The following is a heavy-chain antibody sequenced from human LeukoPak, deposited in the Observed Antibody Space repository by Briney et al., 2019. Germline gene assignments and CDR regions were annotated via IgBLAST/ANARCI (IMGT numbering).Heavy chain of an antibody. D-gene: IGHD3-3*01. CDR3: ARNAGVDFWSGYYTNYNWFDP. CDR1: GGSISSYY. Sequence: SETLSLTCTVSGGSISSYYWSWIRQPPGKGLEWIGYIYYSGSTNYNPSLKSRVTISVDTSKNQFSLKLSSVTAADTAVYYCARNAGVDFWSGYYTNYNWFDPWGQGTLVTVSS. CDR2: IYYSGST. V-gene: IGHV4-59*01. J-gene: IGHJ5*02.